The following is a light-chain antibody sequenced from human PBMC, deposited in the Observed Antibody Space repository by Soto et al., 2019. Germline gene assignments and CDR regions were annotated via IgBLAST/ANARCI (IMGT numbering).Light chain of an antibody. Sequence: EVVMTQSPATLSVSPGERVTLSCRASQSVRSNLAWYLQKPGQAPRLLIYGASTRATGIPARFSASGSGTEFTLTISSLQSEDFAGYYCQQYNNWPPLTFGGGTKVEIK. J-gene: IGKJ4*01. CDR1: QSVRSN. CDR2: GAS. V-gene: IGKV3-15*01. CDR3: QQYNNWPPLT.